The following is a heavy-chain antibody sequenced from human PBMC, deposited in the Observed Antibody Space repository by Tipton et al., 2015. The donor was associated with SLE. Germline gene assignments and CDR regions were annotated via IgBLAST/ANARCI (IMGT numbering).Heavy chain of an antibody. J-gene: IGHJ4*02. CDR1: GGSISSSSYY. Sequence: LRLFCTVSGGSISSSSYYWGWIRQPPGKGLEWIGSIYYSGSTYYNPSLKSRVTISVDTSKNQFSLKLSSVTAADTAVYYCRRITITSLFDYWGQGTLVTVSS. CDR3: RRITITSLFDY. V-gene: IGHV4-39*07. CDR2: IYYSGST. D-gene: IGHD3-3*01.